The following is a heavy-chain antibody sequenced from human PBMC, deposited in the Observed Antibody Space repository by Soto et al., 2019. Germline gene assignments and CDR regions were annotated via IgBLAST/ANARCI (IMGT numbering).Heavy chain of an antibody. CDR3: ASLGFGHVYYYYGMAV. Sequence: SETLSLTCTVSGGSISSSSYYWGWIRQPPGKGLEWIGSIYYSGSTYYNPSLKSRVTISVDTSKNQFSLKLSSVTAADTAVYYCASLGFGHVYYYYGMAVGAQGTRAPGSS. CDR1: GGSISSSSYY. CDR2: IYYSGST. J-gene: IGHJ6*02. V-gene: IGHV4-39*01. D-gene: IGHD3-16*01.